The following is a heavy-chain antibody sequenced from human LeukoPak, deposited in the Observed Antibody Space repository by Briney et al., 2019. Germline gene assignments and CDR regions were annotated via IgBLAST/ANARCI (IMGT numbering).Heavy chain of an antibody. CDR3: ARDMTSSSWPSMSV. CDR2: INPNSGGT. V-gene: IGHV1-2*02. D-gene: IGHD6-13*01. CDR1: GYTFTGYC. J-gene: IGHJ4*02. Sequence: ASVKVSCKASGYTFTGYCMHWVRQAPGQGLEWMGWINPNSGGTNYAQKFQGRVTMTRDTAISTAYMELSRLRSDDTAVYYCARDMTSSSWPSMSVWGQGTLVTVSS.